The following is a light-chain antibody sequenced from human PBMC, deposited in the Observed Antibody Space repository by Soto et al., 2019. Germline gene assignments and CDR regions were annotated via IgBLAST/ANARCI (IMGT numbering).Light chain of an antibody. CDR2: DAS. V-gene: IGKV3-11*01. CDR3: QQRYSWPLT. Sequence: EIVLTQSPATLSLSPGERATLSCRAGQSLNIYLAWYQQKPGQAPRLLIYDASMRATGIPARFSGSGSGTDFTLTISSLEPEDFAVYYCQQRYSWPLTFGGGTKVEIK. J-gene: IGKJ4*01. CDR1: QSLNIY.